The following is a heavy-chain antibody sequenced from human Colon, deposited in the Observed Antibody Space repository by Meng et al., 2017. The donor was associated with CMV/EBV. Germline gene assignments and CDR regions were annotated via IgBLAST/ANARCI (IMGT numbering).Heavy chain of an antibody. V-gene: IGHV4-59*01. D-gene: IGHD2-15*01. Sequence: ETLSLTCTVSGGSMSSYYWTWIRQPPGKGLEWIGFIYDSGSTNYNPSLKSRVTISLDSSKNQFSLKLNSVTAADTAVYYCAREGRRGTSLPPYFHYYGVDVWGQGTTVTVSS. CDR2: IYDSGST. J-gene: IGHJ6*02. CDR1: GGSMSSYY. CDR3: AREGRRGTSLPPYFHYYGVDV.